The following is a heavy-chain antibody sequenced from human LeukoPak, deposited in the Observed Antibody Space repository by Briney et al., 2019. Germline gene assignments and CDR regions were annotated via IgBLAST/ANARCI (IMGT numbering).Heavy chain of an antibody. D-gene: IGHD3-9*01. CDR3: ATELRYVGGYFDY. CDR2: ILTGDNT. V-gene: IGHV3-53*01. J-gene: IGHJ4*02. CDR1: GFTVRSKY. Sequence: PGGSLGLSCAASGFTVRSKYMSWVRQAPGKGPEWVSVILTGDNTYYSDSVRGRFTISRDHSRNTLYLQMNNLRAEDTAVYYCATELRYVGGYFDYWGQGTLVTVSS.